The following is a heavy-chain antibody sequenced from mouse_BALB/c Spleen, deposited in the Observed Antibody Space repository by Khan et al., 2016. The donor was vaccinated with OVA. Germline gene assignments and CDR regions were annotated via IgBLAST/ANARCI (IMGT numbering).Heavy chain of an antibody. V-gene: IGHV2-2*02. CDR3: TRNYDYDEALAY. D-gene: IGHD2-4*01. J-gene: IGHJ3*01. CDR2: IWSGGST. Sequence: QVQLKESGPGLVQPSQSLSITCTVSGFSLTSYGVHWVRQSPGKGLEWLGVIWSGGSTDYNTAFISRLSISKDNSKSHVFFKLNSLQANDKATSYWTRNYDYDEALAYWGQGTLVTVSA. CDR1: GFSLTSYG.